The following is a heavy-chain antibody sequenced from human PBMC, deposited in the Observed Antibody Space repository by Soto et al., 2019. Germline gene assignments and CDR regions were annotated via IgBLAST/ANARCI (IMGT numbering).Heavy chain of an antibody. Sequence: QVQLVQSGAEVKKPGSSVKVSCKASGGTFSSHGFNWVRQAAGQGLEWIGGSIPLFGITNHTQKFQDRVTIIADTSKSTANMEFRGLRSDDTAVYYCASTRGYGLVNSGQGSLLTVSS. CDR1: GGTFSSHG. CDR2: SIPLFGIT. J-gene: IGHJ4*02. V-gene: IGHV1-69*14. CDR3: ASTRGYGLVN. D-gene: IGHD2-15*01.